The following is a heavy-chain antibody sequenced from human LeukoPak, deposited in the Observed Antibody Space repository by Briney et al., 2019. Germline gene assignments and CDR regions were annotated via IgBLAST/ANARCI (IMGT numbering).Heavy chain of an antibody. D-gene: IGHD2-2*01. CDR3: ARAQVPAAINWFDP. V-gene: IGHV1-2*02. Sequence: ASVKVTCKASGYTFTGYYMHWVRQAPGQGLEWMGWINPNSGGTNYAQKFQGRVTMTRDTSISTAYMELSRLRSDDTAVYYCARAQVPAAINWFDPWGQGTLVTVAS. CDR2: INPNSGGT. CDR1: GYTFTGYY. J-gene: IGHJ5*02.